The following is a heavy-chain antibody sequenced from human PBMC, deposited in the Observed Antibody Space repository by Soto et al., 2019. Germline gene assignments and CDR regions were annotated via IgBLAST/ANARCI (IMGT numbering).Heavy chain of an antibody. CDR1: GYSFTSYW. CDR2: IDPSDSYT. CDR3: ATKIYDSDNGPNFQYYFDS. Sequence: GESLKISCKGSGYSFTSYWISWVRQMPGKGLEWMGRIDPSDSYTNYSPSFQGHVTISADKSVTTVFLQWSSLRASDTAMYYCATKIYDSDNGPNFQYYFDSWGQATPVTVSS. D-gene: IGHD3-22*01. V-gene: IGHV5-10-1*01. J-gene: IGHJ4*02.